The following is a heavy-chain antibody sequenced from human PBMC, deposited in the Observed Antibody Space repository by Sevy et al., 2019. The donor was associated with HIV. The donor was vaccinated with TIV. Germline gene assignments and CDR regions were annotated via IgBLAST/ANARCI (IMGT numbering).Heavy chain of an antibody. D-gene: IGHD5-12*01. CDR2: IIPIFGTA. CDR1: GGTFSSYA. V-gene: IGHV1-69*13. CDR3: AGDLSDGYNYFGSLHGMDV. J-gene: IGHJ6*02. Sequence: ASVKVSCKASGGTFSSYAISWVRQAPGQGLEWMGGIIPIFGTANYAQKFQGRVTITADESTSTAYMELSSLRSEDTAVYYCAGDLSDGYNYFGSLHGMDVWGQGTTVTVSS.